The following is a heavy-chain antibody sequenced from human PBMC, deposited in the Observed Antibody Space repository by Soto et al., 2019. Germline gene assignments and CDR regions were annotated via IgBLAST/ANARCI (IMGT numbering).Heavy chain of an antibody. CDR3: AIQGCVFAQQLALALYV. Sequence: QVQLQQWGAGLLKPSETLSLTCAVYGGSFSGYYWSWIRQPPGKGLEWIGEIKHSGSTNYNPSLKSRVTISVDTSKNPFSLKLSSVTAADSAVYYCAIQGCVFAQQLALALYVWGQGPTLTVSS. D-gene: IGHD6-13*01. J-gene: IGHJ6*02. V-gene: IGHV4-34*01. CDR2: IKHSGST. CDR1: GGSFSGYY.